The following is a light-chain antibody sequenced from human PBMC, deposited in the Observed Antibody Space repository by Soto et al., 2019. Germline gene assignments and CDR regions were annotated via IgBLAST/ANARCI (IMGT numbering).Light chain of an antibody. Sequence: QSALTQPASVSGSPGQSITISCTGTSSDVGGYNYVSWYQQHPGKAPKLMIYEVSNRPSGVTNRFSVSKSVNTASLTISGLQAEDEADYYCSSYTSSSTRVFGGGTKLTVL. CDR1: SSDVGGYNY. CDR2: EVS. CDR3: SSYTSSSTRV. J-gene: IGLJ3*02. V-gene: IGLV2-14*01.